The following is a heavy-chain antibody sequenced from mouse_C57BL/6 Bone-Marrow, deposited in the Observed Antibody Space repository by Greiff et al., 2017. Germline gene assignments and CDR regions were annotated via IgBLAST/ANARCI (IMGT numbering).Heavy chain of an antibody. J-gene: IGHJ2*01. D-gene: IGHD2-3*01. V-gene: IGHV5-4*01. CDR1: GFTFSSYA. CDR3: ARDKTIYDGSFDY. CDR2: ISDGGSYT. Sequence: EVQGVESGGGLVKPGGSLKLSCAASGFTFSSYAMSWVRQTPEKRLEWVATISDGGSYTYYPDNVKGRFTISRDNAKNNLYLQMSHLKSEDTAMYYCARDKTIYDGSFDYWGQGTTLTVSS.